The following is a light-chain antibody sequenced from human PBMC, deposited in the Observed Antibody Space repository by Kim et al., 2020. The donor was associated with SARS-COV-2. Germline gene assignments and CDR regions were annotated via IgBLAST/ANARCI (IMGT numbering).Light chain of an antibody. CDR1: QSVSTH. Sequence: EIVMTQSPATLSVSPGERATLSCRARQSVSTHLAWYQQKPGQAPRLLIYGASTGASGIPARFSGSGSGTEFTLTISSLQSEDFAVYYCQQYSDWPFTFGGGTKVDIK. J-gene: IGKJ4*01. V-gene: IGKV3-15*01. CDR2: GAS. CDR3: QQYSDWPFT.